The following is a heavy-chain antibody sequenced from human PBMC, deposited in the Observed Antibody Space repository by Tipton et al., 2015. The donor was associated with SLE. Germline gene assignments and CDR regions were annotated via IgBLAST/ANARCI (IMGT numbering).Heavy chain of an antibody. D-gene: IGHD2-15*01. V-gene: IGHV4-34*01. CDR1: GGSFSGYY. J-gene: IGHJ3*02. CDR3: ASLESSIVVVVVATGGAFDI. CDR2: INHSGST. Sequence: TLSLTCAFYGGSFSGYYWSWIRQPPGKGLEWIGEINHSGSTNYNPSLKSRVTISVDTSKNQFSLKLSSVTAADTAVYYCASLESSIVVVVVATGGAFDIWGQGTMVTVSS.